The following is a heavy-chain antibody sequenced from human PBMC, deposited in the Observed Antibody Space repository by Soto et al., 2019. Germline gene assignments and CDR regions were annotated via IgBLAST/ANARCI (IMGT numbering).Heavy chain of an antibody. D-gene: IGHD1-1*01. CDR1: GYSISSSNW. J-gene: IGHJ4*02. V-gene: IGHV4-28*01. CDR3: ARRYGYSFDY. CDR2: IYYSGNT. Sequence: SETLSLTCAVSGYSISSSNWWGWIRQPPGKGLEWIGYIYYSGNTNYNPSLKSRVTISVDTSKNQFSLKLSSVTAADTAVYYCARRYGYSFDYWGQGTLVTVSS.